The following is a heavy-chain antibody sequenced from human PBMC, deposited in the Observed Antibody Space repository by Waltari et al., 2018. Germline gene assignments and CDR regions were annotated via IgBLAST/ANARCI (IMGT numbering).Heavy chain of an antibody. CDR1: GGTFSSSA. V-gene: IGHV1-69*05. J-gene: IGHJ2*01. Sequence: QVQLVQSGAEVTKPGSSVKVSCKASGGTFSSSAISWVRRAPGQGLEWMGGIIPIFGTANYAQKFQGRVTITTDESTSTAYMELSSLRSEDTAVYYCARAVAGYYWYFDLWGRGTLVTVSS. CDR3: ARAVAGYYWYFDL. CDR2: IIPIFGTA. D-gene: IGHD6-19*01.